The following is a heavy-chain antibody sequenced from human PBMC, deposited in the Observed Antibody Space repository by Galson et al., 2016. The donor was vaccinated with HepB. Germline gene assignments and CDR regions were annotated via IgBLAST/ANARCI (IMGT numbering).Heavy chain of an antibody. CDR3: ARGRSGSYYHAQTCYFDY. D-gene: IGHD1-26*01. J-gene: IGHJ4*02. Sequence: QSGAEVKKPGESLRISCKGSGYSFTSYWISWVRQVPGKGLEWMGRIDPTDSYTNYSPSFQGHVTISADKSITTAYLQWSSLEASDTAIYYCARGRSGSYYHAQTCYFDYWGQGALVTVSS. CDR2: IDPTDSYT. V-gene: IGHV5-10-1*01. CDR1: GYSFTSYW.